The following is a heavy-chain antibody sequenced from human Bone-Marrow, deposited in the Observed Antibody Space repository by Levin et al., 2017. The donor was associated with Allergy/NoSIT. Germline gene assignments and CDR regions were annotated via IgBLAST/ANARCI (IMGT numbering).Heavy chain of an antibody. Sequence: GESLKISCAASGFSLTDYNMNWVRQAPGKGLEWISFISSDGGTIYYADSVQGRFTISRDSDKYSLDLQMNSLRADDTAVYHCARGHYSSGWYLAFFDSWGQGTRVTVSS. D-gene: IGHD6-19*01. V-gene: IGHV3-48*01. CDR2: ISSDGGTI. CDR1: GFSLTDYN. J-gene: IGHJ4*02. CDR3: ARGHYSSGWYLAFFDS.